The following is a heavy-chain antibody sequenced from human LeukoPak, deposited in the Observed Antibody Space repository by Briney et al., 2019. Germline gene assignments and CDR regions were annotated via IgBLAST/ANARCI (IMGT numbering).Heavy chain of an antibody. CDR3: ARAPPPMYSSSAPFDH. CDR2: IYPSGT. D-gene: IGHD6-6*01. CDR1: GGSISTYY. Sequence: SETLSLTCTVSGGSISTYYWNWIRRPPGKGLEWIGYIYPSGTDYNPSLKSRLTISVDTSKNQFSLKLTSVTAADTAFYYCARAPPPMYSSSAPFDHWGQGILVTVSS. V-gene: IGHV4-4*09. J-gene: IGHJ4*02.